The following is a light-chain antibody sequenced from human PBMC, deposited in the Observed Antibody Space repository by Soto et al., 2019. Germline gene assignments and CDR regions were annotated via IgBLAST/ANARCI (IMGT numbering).Light chain of an antibody. V-gene: IGKV3-15*01. J-gene: IGKJ4*01. CDR1: QSVSSY. CDR2: GAS. CDR3: QQYNNWPPLT. Sequence: EIVMTQSPATLSVSPGERATLSCRASQSVSSYVAWYQQKPGQAPRLLIYGASTRATGIPARFSGSGSGTEFTLTISSLPSEDFAVYYCQQYNNWPPLTFGGGTKVEIK.